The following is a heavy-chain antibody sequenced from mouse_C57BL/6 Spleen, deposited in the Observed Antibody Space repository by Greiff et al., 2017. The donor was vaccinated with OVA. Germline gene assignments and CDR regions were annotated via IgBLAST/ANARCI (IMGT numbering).Heavy chain of an antibody. CDR2: IDPSDSYT. V-gene: IGHV1-69*01. D-gene: IGHD1-1*01. J-gene: IGHJ2*01. CDR1: GYTFTSYW. CDR3: ARSGYYGSSSFDY. Sequence: QVQLQQPGAELVMPGASVKLSCKASGYTFTSYWMHWVKQRPGQGLEWIGEIDPSDSYTNYNQKFKGKSTLTVDKSSSTAYMQLRSLTSEDSAVYYCARSGYYGSSSFDYWGQGTTLTVSS.